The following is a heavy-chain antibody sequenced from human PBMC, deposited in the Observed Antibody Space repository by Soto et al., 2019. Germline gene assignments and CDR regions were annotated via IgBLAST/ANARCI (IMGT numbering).Heavy chain of an antibody. CDR1: GFTFSSYA. J-gene: IGHJ6*02. CDR2: ISGSGGST. CDR3: AKVLTMVRGVIIGSYGMDV. V-gene: IGHV3-23*01. Sequence: EVQLLESGGGLVQPGGSLRLSCAASGFTFSSYAMSWVRQAPGKGLEWVSAISGSGGSTYYADSVKGRFTISRDNSKNRLYLQMNSLRAEDTAVYYCAKVLTMVRGVIIGSYGMDVWGQGTTVTVSS. D-gene: IGHD3-10*01.